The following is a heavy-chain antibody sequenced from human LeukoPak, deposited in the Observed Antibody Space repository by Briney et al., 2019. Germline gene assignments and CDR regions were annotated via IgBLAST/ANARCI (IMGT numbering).Heavy chain of an antibody. CDR2: VYPAASNI. V-gene: IGHV5-51*01. D-gene: IGHD4-17*01. CDR1: GYSFTSSW. J-gene: IGHJ6*02. Sequence: SGDSLNISCKGSGYSFTSSWIGWVRQMPGKGQDWMGGVYPAASNIKYIPSFLGQVTISADKSISPAYLQLSSLKASDAAMYYCARSDYGYGMDVWGQGTTVTVSS. CDR3: ARSDYGYGMDV.